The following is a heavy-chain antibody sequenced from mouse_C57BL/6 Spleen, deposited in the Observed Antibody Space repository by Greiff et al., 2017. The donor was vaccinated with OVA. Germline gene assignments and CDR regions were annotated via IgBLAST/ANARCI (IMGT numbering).Heavy chain of an antibody. CDR3: ARDYYYGSSYPCWYFDV. V-gene: IGHV1-55*01. J-gene: IGHJ1*03. CDR1: GYTFTSYW. Sequence: QVQLQQPGAELVKPGASVKMSCKASGYTFTSYWITWVKQRPGQGLEWIGDIYPGSGSTNYNEKFKSKATLTVDTSSSTAYMQLSSLTSEDSAVYYCARDYYYGSSYPCWYFDVWGTGTTVTVSS. D-gene: IGHD1-1*01. CDR2: IYPGSGST.